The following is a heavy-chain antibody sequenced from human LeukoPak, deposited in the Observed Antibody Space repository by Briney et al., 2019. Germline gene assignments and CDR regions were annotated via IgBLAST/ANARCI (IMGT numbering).Heavy chain of an antibody. D-gene: IGHD1-26*01. CDR2: IGGTDGTT. CDR3: ARGVGYPYYLDY. V-gene: IGHV3-23*01. Sequence: GESLRLSCAASGFAFSRFPMSWVRQAPGKGLEWFSAIGGTDGTTYHADSVKGRFTLSRDNTKNTLFLQMNRLRAEDTAVYYCARGVGYPYYLDYWGQGPLVSVSS. J-gene: IGHJ4*02. CDR1: GFAFSRFP.